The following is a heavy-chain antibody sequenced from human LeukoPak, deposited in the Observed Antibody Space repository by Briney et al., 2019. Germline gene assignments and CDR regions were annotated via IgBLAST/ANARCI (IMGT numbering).Heavy chain of an antibody. CDR3: ARDSPPDDYGDYSPTNYYYGMDV. CDR2: ISAYNGNT. V-gene: IGHV1-18*01. Sequence: ASVKVSCKASGYTFTSYGISWVRQAPGQGLEWMGWISAYNGNTNYAQKLQGRVTMTTDTSTSTAYMELRSLRSDDTAVYYCARDSPPDDYGDYSPTNYYYGMDVWGQGTTVTVSS. D-gene: IGHD4-17*01. CDR1: GYTFTSYG. J-gene: IGHJ6*02.